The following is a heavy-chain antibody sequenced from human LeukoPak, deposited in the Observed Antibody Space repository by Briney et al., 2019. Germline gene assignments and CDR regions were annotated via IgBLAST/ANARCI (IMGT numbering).Heavy chain of an antibody. Sequence: GGSLRLSRAASGLTFSSNAMTWVRQAPGKGLEWVSTISGSGGSTYYADSVKGRFTISRDNSKNTLYLQMNSLRAEDTAVYYCATHGSGSYRYYFDYWGQGTLVTVSS. J-gene: IGHJ4*02. D-gene: IGHD3-10*01. CDR1: GLTFSSNA. V-gene: IGHV3-23*01. CDR3: ATHGSGSYRYYFDY. CDR2: ISGSGGST.